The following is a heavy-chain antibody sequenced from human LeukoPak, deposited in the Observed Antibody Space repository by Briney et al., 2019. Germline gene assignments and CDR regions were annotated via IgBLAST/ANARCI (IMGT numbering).Heavy chain of an antibody. CDR1: GFIFNTSA. Sequence: GGSLRLSCGASGFIFNTSAMHWVRQAPGKGLEWVAVISYNGKNKYYAESVRGRFTISRDNSKNTLFLQMNSLSAEDTAVYYCARDFDYWGQGTLVTVSS. CDR3: ARDFDY. J-gene: IGHJ4*02. CDR2: ISYNGKNK. V-gene: IGHV3-30*04.